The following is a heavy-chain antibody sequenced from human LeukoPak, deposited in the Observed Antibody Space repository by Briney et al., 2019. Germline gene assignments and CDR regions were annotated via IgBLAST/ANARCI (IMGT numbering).Heavy chain of an antibody. CDR2: TRSNGDHT. J-gene: IGHJ6*02. CDR3: ARAMSSGWPSLGVGMDV. D-gene: IGHD6-19*01. Sequence: GQSLTLSCAASALTFGSYSMRWVRHPQRKGLEYVSATRSNGDHTYYTNSVKGRITITRDNSKNTLYLKMGSLRAEDMAVYYCARAMSSGWPSLGVGMDVGGQGTTVTVSS. V-gene: IGHV3-64*01. CDR1: ALTFGSYS.